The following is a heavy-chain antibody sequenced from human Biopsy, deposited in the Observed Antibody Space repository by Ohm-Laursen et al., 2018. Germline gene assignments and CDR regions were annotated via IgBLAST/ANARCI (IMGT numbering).Heavy chain of an antibody. D-gene: IGHD3-16*01. V-gene: IGHV3-21*06. CDR3: ARDASPWGSGDVFGV. CDR1: GFTINSYS. J-gene: IGHJ3*01. Sequence: SLRLSCAASGFTINSYSMNWVRQAPGKGLEWVSSITRDGASIHYADSVKGRFTISRDNTKNSLYLEMGSLRAEDTALYYCARDASPWGSGDVFGVWGQGTMVTVSS. CDR2: ITRDGASI.